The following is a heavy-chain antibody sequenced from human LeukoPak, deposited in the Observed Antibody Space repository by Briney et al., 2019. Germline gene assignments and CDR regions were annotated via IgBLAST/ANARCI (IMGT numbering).Heavy chain of an antibody. V-gene: IGHV1-3*01. CDR2: INAGNGNT. D-gene: IGHD3-10*01. Sequence: ASVKVSCKASGYTFTSYAMHWVRQAPGQRLEWMGWINAGNGNTKYSQKFQGRVTITRDTSATTAYMDLSSLRSEDTAVYYCARDRGFGEFQNWFDPWGQGTLVTVSS. J-gene: IGHJ5*02. CDR3: ARDRGFGEFQNWFDP. CDR1: GYTFTSYA.